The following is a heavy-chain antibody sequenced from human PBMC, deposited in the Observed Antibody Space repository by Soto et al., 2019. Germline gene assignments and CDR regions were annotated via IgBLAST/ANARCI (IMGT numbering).Heavy chain of an antibody. CDR2: IYYSGST. D-gene: IGHD4-4*01. CDR1: GVTIISYY. Sequence: SETLSLTCTVSGVTIISYYWSWIRQPPGKGLEWIGYIYYSGSTNYNPSLKSRVTISVDTSKTQFSLKLSSVTAADTAVYYCARGPDTTVTPVVYYYYRDVWGKGTTVTVS. J-gene: IGHJ6*03. CDR3: ARGPDTTVTPVVYYYYRDV. V-gene: IGHV4-59*01.